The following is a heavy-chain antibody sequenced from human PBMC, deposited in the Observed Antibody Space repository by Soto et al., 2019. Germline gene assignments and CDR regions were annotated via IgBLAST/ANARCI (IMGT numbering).Heavy chain of an antibody. J-gene: IGHJ6*02. CDR3: ARSVTGKLGIAARINYYYYCGMDV. D-gene: IGHD6-6*01. V-gene: IGHV3-30-3*01. CDR2: ISYDGSNK. CDR1: GFTFSSYA. Sequence: QVQLVESGGGVVQPGRSLRLSCAASGFTFSSYAMHWVRQAPGKGLEWVAVISYDGSNKYYADSVKGRFTISRDNSKNTLYLQMNSLRAEDTAVYYCARSVTGKLGIAARINYYYYCGMDVWGQGTTVTVSS.